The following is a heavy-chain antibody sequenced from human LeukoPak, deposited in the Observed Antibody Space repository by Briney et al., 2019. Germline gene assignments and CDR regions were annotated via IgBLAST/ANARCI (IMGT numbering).Heavy chain of an antibody. CDR3: AKGVSKPVTGHFNY. Sequence: PGGSLRLSCAASGFTFSSYWMNWVRQAPGRGLAWVANINQDGSEKYFVDSVKGRFTISRDNAKSSLYLQMNSLRAEDTAVYYCAKGVSKPVTGHFNYWGQGTLVTVSS. CDR2: INQDGSEK. J-gene: IGHJ4*02. D-gene: IGHD6-19*01. CDR1: GFTFSSYW. V-gene: IGHV3-7*05.